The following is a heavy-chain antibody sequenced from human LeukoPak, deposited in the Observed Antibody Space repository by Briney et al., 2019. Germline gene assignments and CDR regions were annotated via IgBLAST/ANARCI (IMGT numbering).Heavy chain of an antibody. Sequence: GKSLKISCKGSGYSFTSYWIGWVRQMPGKGLEWMGIIYPGDSDTRYSPSFQGQVTISADKSISTAYLQWSSLKASDTAMYYCARATMVRGVSDWFDPWGQGTLVTVSS. CDR3: ARATMVRGVSDWFDP. CDR1: GYSFTSYW. V-gene: IGHV5-51*01. D-gene: IGHD3-10*01. CDR2: IYPGDSDT. J-gene: IGHJ5*02.